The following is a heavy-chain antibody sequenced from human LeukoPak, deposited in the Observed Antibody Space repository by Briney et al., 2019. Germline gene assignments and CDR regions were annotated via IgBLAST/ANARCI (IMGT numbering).Heavy chain of an antibody. CDR3: ARGQLERRFDY. CDR1: GGSFSGYY. V-gene: IGHV4-34*01. J-gene: IGHJ4*02. CDR2: INHSGST. D-gene: IGHD1-1*01. Sequence: PSETLSLTCAVYGGSFSGYYWSWIRQPPGKGLEWIGEINHSGSTNYNPSLKSRVTISVDTSKNQFSLKLRSVTAADTAVYYCARGQLERRFDYWGQGTLVTVSS.